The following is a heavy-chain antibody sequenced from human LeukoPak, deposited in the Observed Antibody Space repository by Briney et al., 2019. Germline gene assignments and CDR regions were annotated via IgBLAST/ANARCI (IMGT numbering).Heavy chain of an antibody. D-gene: IGHD6-19*01. CDR1: GGSISSSSYY. V-gene: IGHV4-39*07. CDR3: ASGPAPPMVGWYGRGNYYYYMDV. Sequence: PSETLSLTCTVSGGSISSSSYYWGWIRQPPGKWLEWIGSIYYSGSTNYNPSLKSRVTISVDTSKNQFSLKLSSVTAADTAVYYCASGPAPPMVGWYGRGNYYYYMDVWGKGTTVTVSS. CDR2: IYYSGST. J-gene: IGHJ6*03.